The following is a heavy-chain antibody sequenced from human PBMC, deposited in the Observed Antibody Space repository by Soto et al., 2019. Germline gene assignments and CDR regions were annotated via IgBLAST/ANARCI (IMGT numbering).Heavy chain of an antibody. CDR1: GYTFTSYG. D-gene: IGHD1-26*01. CDR3: ASSREGGSGRYFDY. CDR2: ISAHNGNT. Sequence: QVQLVQSGAEVRKPGASVKVSCKASGYTFTSYGLTRVRQAPGQGLEWMGWISAHNGNTNYAQKLQGRVTMTTDTSTSTAYMELRSLRSDDTAVYYCASSREGGSGRYFDYWGQGTLVTVSS. J-gene: IGHJ4*02. V-gene: IGHV1-18*01.